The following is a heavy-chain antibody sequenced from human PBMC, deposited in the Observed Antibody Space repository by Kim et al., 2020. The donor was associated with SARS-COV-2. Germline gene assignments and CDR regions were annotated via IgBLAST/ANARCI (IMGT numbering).Heavy chain of an antibody. CDR2: IKQDGSEK. CDR3: ARVGGLGELLLPRDYYFDY. J-gene: IGHJ4*02. V-gene: IGHV3-7*01. CDR1: GFTFSSYW. D-gene: IGHD3-10*01. Sequence: GGSLRLSCAASGFTFSSYWMSWVRQAPGKGLEWVANIKQDGSEKYYVESVKGRFTISRDNAKKSLYLQMNSLRAEDTAVYYCARVGGLGELLLPRDYYFDYWGQGTLVTVSS.